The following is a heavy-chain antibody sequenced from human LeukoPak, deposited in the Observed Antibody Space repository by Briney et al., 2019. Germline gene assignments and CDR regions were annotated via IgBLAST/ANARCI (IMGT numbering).Heavy chain of an antibody. Sequence: SVKVSCKASGGTFSSYAISWVRQAPGQGLEWMGRIIPILGIANYAQKFQGRVTITADKSTSTAYMELSSLRSEDTAVYYCARGLWGSGLDYWGQGTLVTVSS. J-gene: IGHJ4*02. CDR2: IIPILGIA. V-gene: IGHV1-69*04. CDR3: ARGLWGSGLDY. D-gene: IGHD3-16*01. CDR1: GGTFSSYA.